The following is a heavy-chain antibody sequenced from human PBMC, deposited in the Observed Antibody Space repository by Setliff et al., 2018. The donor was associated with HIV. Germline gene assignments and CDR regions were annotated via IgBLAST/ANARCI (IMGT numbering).Heavy chain of an antibody. CDR1: GGSISTKSVY. V-gene: IGHV4-39*01. CDR3: ARHDDEWLVPVSVKF. D-gene: IGHD6-19*01. J-gene: IGHJ4*02. Sequence: PSETLSLTCTVSGGSISTKSVYWGWIRQPPGKGREWIGSVYYDGTPSYYPSLKRRVTISVDTSKNQFSLRLNSVTAADTAVYYCARHDDEWLVPVSVKFWGQRVLVTVSS. CDR2: VYYDGTP.